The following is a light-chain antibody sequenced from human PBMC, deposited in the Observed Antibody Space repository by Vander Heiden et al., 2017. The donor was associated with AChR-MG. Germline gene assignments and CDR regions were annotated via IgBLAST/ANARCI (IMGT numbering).Light chain of an antibody. CDR2: AAS. V-gene: IGKV3D-20*01. CDR3: QQYGSSPLFT. Sequence: DIVLTQSPATLSLSPGDRATLSCGASQSVISTYLAWYQQKPGLAPRLLIFAASTRATGIPDRFSGSGSGTDFTLTISRLEPEDFAVYYCQQYGSSPLFTFGHGTRVDIK. CDR1: QSVISTY. J-gene: IGKJ3*01.